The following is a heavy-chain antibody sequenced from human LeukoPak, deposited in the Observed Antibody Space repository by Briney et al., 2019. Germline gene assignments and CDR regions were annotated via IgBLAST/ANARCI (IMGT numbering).Heavy chain of an antibody. CDR1: GYTFTSYD. D-gene: IGHD6-19*01. Sequence: ASVKVSCKASGYTFTSYDINWVRQATGQGLEWMGWMNPNSGNTGYAQKFQGRVTMTRNTSISTAYMELSSLRSEDTAVYYCARGLYSSGWYRGEYYLDYWGQGTLVTVSS. V-gene: IGHV1-8*01. CDR2: MNPNSGNT. J-gene: IGHJ4*02. CDR3: ARGLYSSGWYRGEYYLDY.